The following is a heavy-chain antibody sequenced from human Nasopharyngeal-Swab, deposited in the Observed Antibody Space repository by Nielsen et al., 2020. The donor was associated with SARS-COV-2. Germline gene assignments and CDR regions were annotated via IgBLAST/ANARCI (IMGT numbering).Heavy chain of an antibody. J-gene: IGHJ6*03. D-gene: IGHD6-19*01. Sequence: ESLKISCAASGFTFSNAWMSWVRQAPGKGLEWVGRIKSKTDGGTTDYAAPVKGRFTISRDDSKNTLYLQMNSLKTEDTAGYYCTTDPQQWLVEYYYYMDVWGKGTTVTVSS. CDR1: GFTFSNAW. V-gene: IGHV3-15*01. CDR3: TTDPQQWLVEYYYYMDV. CDR2: IKSKTDGGTT.